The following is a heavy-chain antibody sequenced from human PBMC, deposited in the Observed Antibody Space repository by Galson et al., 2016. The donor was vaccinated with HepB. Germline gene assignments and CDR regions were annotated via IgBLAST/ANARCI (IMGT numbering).Heavy chain of an antibody. CDR2: IWYDGSKE. CDR3: ATEGDDWGDLPFVY. CDR1: GLTFSAYG. J-gene: IGHJ6*02. D-gene: IGHD7-27*01. Sequence: SLRLSCAASGLTFSAYGMHWVRQAPGKGLEWVAVIWYDGSKEKYIDSVRGRFTISRDNSKNMLYLQLDSLRAEDTAVYYCATEGDDWGDLPFVYWGQGTTVTVSS. V-gene: IGHV3-33*03.